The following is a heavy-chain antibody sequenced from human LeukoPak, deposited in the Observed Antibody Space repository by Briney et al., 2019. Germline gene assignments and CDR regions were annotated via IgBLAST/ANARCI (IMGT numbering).Heavy chain of an antibody. CDR2: IYYSGST. V-gene: IGHV4-59*01. J-gene: IGHJ4*02. CDR3: ARGIYSGSYRRGYFDY. Sequence: PSETLSLTCTVSGGSISSYYWSWIRQPPGKGLEWIGYIYYSGSTNYNPSLKGRVTISVDTSKNQFSLKLSSVTAADTAVYYCARGIYSGSYRRGYFDYWGQGTLVTVSS. D-gene: IGHD1-26*01. CDR1: GGSISSYY.